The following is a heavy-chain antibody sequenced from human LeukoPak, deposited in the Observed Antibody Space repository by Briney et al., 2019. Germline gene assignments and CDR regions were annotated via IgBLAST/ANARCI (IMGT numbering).Heavy chain of an antibody. CDR2: ITFTSSTI. D-gene: IGHD4-17*01. V-gene: IGHV3-48*01. CDR1: GFTFSSYS. J-gene: IGHJ4*02. CDR3: ARDRLHYGEYEKTLDY. Sequence: QSGGSLRLSCAASGFTFSSYSMTWVRQAPGKGLEWVSYITFTSSTIHYADSVKGRFTISRDNAKSSLYLQMNSLRADDTAVYYCARDRLHYGEYEKTLDYWGQGTLVTVSS.